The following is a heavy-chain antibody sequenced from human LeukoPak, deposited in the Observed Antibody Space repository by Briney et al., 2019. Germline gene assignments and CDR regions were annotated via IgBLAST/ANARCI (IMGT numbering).Heavy chain of an antibody. V-gene: IGHV1-8*01. D-gene: IGHD3-16*02. Sequence: ASVKVSCKASGYTFTSYDINWVRQATGQGLEWMGWMNPNSGNTGYAQKFQGRVTMTRNTSISTAYMELSSLRSEDTAVYYCARGRFYDYVWGSYRQYNGYFDLWGRGTLVTVSS. CDR3: ARGRFYDYVWGSYRQYNGYFDL. CDR1: GYTFTSYD. J-gene: IGHJ2*01. CDR2: MNPNSGNT.